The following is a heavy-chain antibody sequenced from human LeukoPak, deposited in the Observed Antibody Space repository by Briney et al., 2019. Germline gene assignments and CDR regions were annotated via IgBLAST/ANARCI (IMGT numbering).Heavy chain of an antibody. J-gene: IGHJ5*02. CDR1: GYTFTSYH. D-gene: IGHD2-2*01. CDR3: AREVPSAFWFDP. V-gene: IGHV1-46*01. Sequence: ASVKVSCKASGYTFTSYHMHWVRQAPGQGLEWMGIIKSGDDGTIYAQKFRGRVAMTRDTSTSTVYMGLSGLTSEDTAVYFCAREVPSAFWFDPWGQGTLVTVSS. CDR2: IKSGDDGT.